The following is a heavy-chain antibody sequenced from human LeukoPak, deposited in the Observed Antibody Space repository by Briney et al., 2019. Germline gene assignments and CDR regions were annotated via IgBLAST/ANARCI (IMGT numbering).Heavy chain of an antibody. CDR2: INHSGST. CDR1: GGSFSGYY. V-gene: IGHV4-34*01. D-gene: IGHD3-9*01. J-gene: IGHJ4*02. Sequence: PSETLSLTCAVYGGSFSGYYWSWIRQPPGKGLEWIGEINHSGSTNYNPSLKSRVTISVDTSKNQFSLKLSSVTAADTAVYYCARIRLFEWSRGNFDYWGQGTLVTVSS. CDR3: ARIRLFEWSRGNFDY.